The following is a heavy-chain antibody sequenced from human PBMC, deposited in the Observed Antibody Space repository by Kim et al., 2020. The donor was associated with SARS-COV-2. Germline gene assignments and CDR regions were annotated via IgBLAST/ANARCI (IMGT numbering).Heavy chain of an antibody. D-gene: IGHD3-22*01. V-gene: IGHV1-69*01. CDR3: ARVDNYDSSGYYYDY. J-gene: IGHJ4*02. Sequence: AQKFQGRVTITADESTSTAYMELSSLRSEDTAVYYCARVDNYDSSGYYYDYWGQGTLVTVSS.